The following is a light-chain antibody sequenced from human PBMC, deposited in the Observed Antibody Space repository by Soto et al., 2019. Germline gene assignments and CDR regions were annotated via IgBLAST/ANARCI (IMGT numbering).Light chain of an antibody. CDR3: QVRTNWSIA. CDR1: QSVSSY. CDR2: GTS. J-gene: IGKJ5*01. Sequence: PGERATLSCRASQSVSSYLAWYQQKPGQAPRVLIYGTSSRATGIPARFSGTGSGTDFTLTINNLEPEDFAVYYCQVRTNWSIAFGRGTRLEIK. V-gene: IGKV3-11*01.